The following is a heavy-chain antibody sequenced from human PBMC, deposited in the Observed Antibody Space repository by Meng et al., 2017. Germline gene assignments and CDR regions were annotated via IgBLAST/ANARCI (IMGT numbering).Heavy chain of an antibody. CDR2: IYYSGST. Sequence: GSLRLSCTVSGGSISSYYWSWIRQPPGKGLEWIGYIYYSGSTNYNPSLKSRVTISVDTSKNQFSLKLSSVTAADTAVYYCARELSTMIVPGGWFDPWGQGNLVNVSS. CDR1: GGSISSYY. V-gene: IGHV4-59*01. CDR3: ARELSTMIVPGGWFDP. J-gene: IGHJ5*02. D-gene: IGHD3-22*01.